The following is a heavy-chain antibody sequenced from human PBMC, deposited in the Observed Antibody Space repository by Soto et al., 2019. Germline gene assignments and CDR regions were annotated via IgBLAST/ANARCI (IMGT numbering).Heavy chain of an antibody. CDR2: ISYDGSNK. J-gene: IGHJ4*02. CDR1: GFTFSNYA. V-gene: IGHV3-30-3*01. Sequence: GGSLRLSCVASGFTFSNYAMNWVRQAPGKGLEWVAVISYDGSNKYYADSVKGRITISRDNSRNTLYLQMNNLRAEDTAMYYCPRDLGTNYGSFAYWGQGTLVTVSS. D-gene: IGHD4-17*01. CDR3: PRDLGTNYGSFAY.